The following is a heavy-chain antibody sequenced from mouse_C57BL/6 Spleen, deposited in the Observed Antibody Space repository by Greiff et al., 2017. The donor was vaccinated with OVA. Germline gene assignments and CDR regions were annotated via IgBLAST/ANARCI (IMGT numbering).Heavy chain of an antibody. CDR3: AREGDGYYYFDY. CDR2: IYPGSGST. CDR1: GYTFTSYW. D-gene: IGHD2-3*01. J-gene: IGHJ2*01. Sequence: QVQLQQPGAELVKPGASVKMSCKASGYTFTSYWITWVKQRPGHGLEWIGDIYPGSGSTNYNEKFKSKATLTVDTSSSTAYMQLSSLTSEDSAVYYCAREGDGYYYFDYWGQGTTLTVSS. V-gene: IGHV1-55*01.